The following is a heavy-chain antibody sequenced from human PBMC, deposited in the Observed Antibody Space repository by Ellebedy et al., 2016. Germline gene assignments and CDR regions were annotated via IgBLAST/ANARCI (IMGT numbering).Heavy chain of an antibody. D-gene: IGHD1-14*01. CDR3: ARDSGRRFDY. J-gene: IGHJ4*02. Sequence: GESLKISCAVSGFTVSANYMSWVRQAPGKGLEWVAIIYRTGTTFYPDSAKGRFTISRDNSKNTLYLQMNSLRAVDTALYYCARDSGRRFDYWGQGTLVTVSS. V-gene: IGHV3-53*01. CDR1: GFTVSANY. CDR2: IYRTGTT.